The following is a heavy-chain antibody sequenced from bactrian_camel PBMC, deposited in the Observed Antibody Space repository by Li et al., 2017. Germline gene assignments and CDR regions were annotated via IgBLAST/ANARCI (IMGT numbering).Heavy chain of an antibody. CDR1: GVTSNICG. J-gene: IGHJ4*01. D-gene: IGHD4*01. Sequence: HVQLVESGGGLVQPGGSLRLSCTAPGVTSNICGMDWYRQAAGKQREWVAVIYTGQHRTYYADSVKGRFTISQDSAKNTVYLQMSGLKPEDTAVYYCAAARRCDSHNRLSAWPYGDWGQGTQVTVS. CDR2: IYTGQHRT. V-gene: IGHV3S54*01. CDR3: AAARRCDSHNRLSAWPYGD.